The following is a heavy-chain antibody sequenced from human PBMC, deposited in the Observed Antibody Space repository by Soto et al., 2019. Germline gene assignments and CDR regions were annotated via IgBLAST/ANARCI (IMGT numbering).Heavy chain of an antibody. J-gene: IGHJ2*01. CDR3: ASAAAGYWYFDL. CDR1: GGTFSRSA. Sequence: QVQLVQSGAGMKKPGSSVKVSCKASGGTFSRSAISWVRQAPGQGLEWMGGIIPIFGTPKYAQKFQGRVTITADESTSTTYMELSSLRPEDTAIYYCASAAAGYWYFDLWGRGTLVTVSS. CDR2: IIPIFGTP. V-gene: IGHV1-69*01. D-gene: IGHD6-13*01.